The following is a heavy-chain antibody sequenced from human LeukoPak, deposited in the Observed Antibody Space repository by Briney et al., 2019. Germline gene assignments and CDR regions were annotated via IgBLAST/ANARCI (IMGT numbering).Heavy chain of an antibody. CDR2: MNPNSGNT. CDR3: ARENCSSTSCYTYYYGMDV. Sequence: ASVKVSCKASGYTFTSYDINWVRQATGQGLESMGWMNPNSGNTGYAQKFQGRVTMTRNTSISTAYMELSSLRSEDTAVYYCARENCSSTSCYTYYYGMDVWGQGTTVTVSS. V-gene: IGHV1-8*01. CDR1: GYTFTSYD. J-gene: IGHJ6*02. D-gene: IGHD2-2*02.